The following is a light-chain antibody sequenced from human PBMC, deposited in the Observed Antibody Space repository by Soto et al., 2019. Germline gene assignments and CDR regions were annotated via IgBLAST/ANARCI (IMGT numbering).Light chain of an antibody. CDR2: DVS. V-gene: IGLV2-14*01. CDR1: SSDVGGYNY. J-gene: IGLJ2*01. CDR3: SSYTNSSPLDVV. Sequence: QSALTQPASVSGSPGQSITISCTGTSSDVGGYNYVSWYQQHPGKAPKLMIYDVSNRPSGVSNRFSGSKSGNTASLTISGLQAEDEDDYYCSSYTNSSPLDVVFGGGTKLTVL.